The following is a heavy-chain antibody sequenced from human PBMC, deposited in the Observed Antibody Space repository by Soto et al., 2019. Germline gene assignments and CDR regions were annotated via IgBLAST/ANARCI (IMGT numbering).Heavy chain of an antibody. CDR3: AKDRGDIVATITSSYGDYLFDY. D-gene: IGHD5-12*01. CDR2: ISYDGSNK. J-gene: IGHJ4*02. V-gene: IGHV3-30*18. CDR1: GFTFSSYG. Sequence: GGSLRLSCAASGFTFSSYGMHWVRQAPGKGLEWVAVISYDGSNKYYADSVKGRFTISRDNSKNTLYLQMNSLRAEDTAVYYCAKDRGDIVATITSSYGDYLFDYWGQGTLVTVSS.